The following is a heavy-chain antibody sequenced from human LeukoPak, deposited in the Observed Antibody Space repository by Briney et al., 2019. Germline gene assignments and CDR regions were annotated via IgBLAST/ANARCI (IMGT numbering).Heavy chain of an antibody. D-gene: IGHD2-15*01. Sequence: ASVRVSCKASGHTFTDYYIHWVRQAPGQGLEWMGWINPNSGGTNYGQNIQGRVTMTRDTSISTAYMELSSLRFDDTAMYYCARHVGYSNWFDPWGQGTLVTVSS. CDR2: INPNSGGT. CDR1: GHTFTDYY. CDR3: ARHVGYSNWFDP. J-gene: IGHJ5*02. V-gene: IGHV1-2*02.